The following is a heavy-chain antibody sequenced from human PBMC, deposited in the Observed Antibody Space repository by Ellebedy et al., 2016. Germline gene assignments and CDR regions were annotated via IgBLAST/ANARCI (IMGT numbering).Heavy chain of an antibody. Sequence: GESLKISXAVSGFTFSNYSMNLVRQAPGKGLEWVSYIGTSGDSIYYADSVKGRFTISRDNAKKSLYLQMNTLRAEDTALYYCARGDSSSWDFEYWGQGTLVTVSS. CDR2: IGTSGDSI. D-gene: IGHD6-13*01. V-gene: IGHV3-48*01. CDR3: ARGDSSSWDFEY. J-gene: IGHJ4*02. CDR1: GFTFSNYS.